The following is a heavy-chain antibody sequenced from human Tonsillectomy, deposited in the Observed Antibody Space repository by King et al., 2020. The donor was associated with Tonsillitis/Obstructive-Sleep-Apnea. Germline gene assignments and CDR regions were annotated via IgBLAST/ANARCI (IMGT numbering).Heavy chain of an antibody. CDR1: GFTFRSYV. CDR3: ARDHFMDV. Sequence: VQLVESGGGVGQPGRSLRLSCAASGFTFRSYVMHWVRQAPGKGLEWVADISHDGRNKQYVDSVKGRFTISRDNSKNTLYLQMNSLRPEDTAVYYCARDHFMDVWGKGTTVTVSS. J-gene: IGHJ6*03. CDR2: ISHDGRNK. V-gene: IGHV3-30*01.